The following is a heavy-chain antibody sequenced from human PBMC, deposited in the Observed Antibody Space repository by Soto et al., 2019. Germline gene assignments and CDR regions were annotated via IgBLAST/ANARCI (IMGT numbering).Heavy chain of an antibody. CDR1: GFTLSSYA. CDR3: AREVESASAFGISSSFDY. V-gene: IGHV3-30-3*01. D-gene: IGHD3-10*01. CDR2: ISKGGSNL. Sequence: QGQLVESGGGVVQPGRSLRLSCAASGFTLSSYAIHWVRQAPGKGLEWVTVISKGGSNLYFADSVKGRFTISRDNSKNTLYLQMSSLRSDATAVYYCAREVESASAFGISSSFDYWGQGTLVTVSS. J-gene: IGHJ4*02.